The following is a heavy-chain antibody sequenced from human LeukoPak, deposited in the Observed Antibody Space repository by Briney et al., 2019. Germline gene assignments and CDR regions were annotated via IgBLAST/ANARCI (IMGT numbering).Heavy chain of an antibody. J-gene: IGHJ4*02. Sequence: PGGSLRLSCAASGFTFSSYGMHWVRQAPGKGLEWVAFIRYDGSNKYYADSVKGRFTISRDNSKNTLYLQMNSLRAEDTAVYYCAIPPGIAAVAFDYWGQGTLVTVSS. CDR2: IRYDGSNK. D-gene: IGHD6-13*01. CDR1: GFTFSSYG. CDR3: AIPPGIAAVAFDY. V-gene: IGHV3-30*02.